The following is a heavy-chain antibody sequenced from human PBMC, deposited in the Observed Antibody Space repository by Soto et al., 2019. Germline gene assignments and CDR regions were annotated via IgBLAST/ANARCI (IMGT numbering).Heavy chain of an antibody. D-gene: IGHD2-8*02. CDR2: INHTGST. CDR3: ARDKITGIFDY. Sequence: QVQLQQWGAGLLKPSETLSLTCAVYGGSFSGYSWTWIRQPPGTGLEWIGEINHTGSTNYNPSLKRRVTISVDTSTNQFSLKLTSVTAADTAVYYCARDKITGIFDYWGQGTLVTVSS. J-gene: IGHJ4*02. V-gene: IGHV4-34*01. CDR1: GGSFSGYS.